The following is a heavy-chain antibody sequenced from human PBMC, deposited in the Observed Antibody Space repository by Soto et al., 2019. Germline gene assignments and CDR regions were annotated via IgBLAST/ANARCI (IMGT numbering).Heavy chain of an antibody. Sequence: GASVKVSCKASGYTFSSYTISWVRQAPGQGLEWMGRIIPILGIANYAQKFQGRVTITADKSTSTAYMELSSLRSEDTAVYYCARGSLVTPFDYWGQGTLVTVSS. CDR3: ARGSLVTPFDY. D-gene: IGHD3-9*01. V-gene: IGHV1-69*02. J-gene: IGHJ4*02. CDR1: GYTFSSYT. CDR2: IIPILGIA.